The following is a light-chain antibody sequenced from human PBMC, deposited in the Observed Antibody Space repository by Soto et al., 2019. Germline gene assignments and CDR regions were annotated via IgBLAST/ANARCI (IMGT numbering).Light chain of an antibody. CDR3: QQYGSSPT. V-gene: IGKV3-20*01. CDR1: QSVSSSF. CDR2: GAS. J-gene: IGKJ2*01. Sequence: EIVVTQSPGTLSLSPGERATLSCRASQSVSSSFLAWYQQKPGQAPRLLISGASSRATGVPDRFSGSGSGTDFSLTISRLEPEDFAVYYCQQYGSSPTFGQGTKLEIK.